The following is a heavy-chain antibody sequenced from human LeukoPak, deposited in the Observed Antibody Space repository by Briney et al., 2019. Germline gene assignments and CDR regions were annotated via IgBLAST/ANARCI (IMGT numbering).Heavy chain of an antibody. CDR1: GYTFTCYY. Sequence: GASVKVSCKASGYTFTCYYMHWVRQAPGQGLEWMGWINPNSGGTSYAQKFQGRVTMTRDTSISTAYMELSRLRSDDTAVYYCARSGYCSSTSCYNWFDPWGQGTLVTVSS. D-gene: IGHD2-2*03. CDR2: INPNSGGT. J-gene: IGHJ5*02. CDR3: ARSGYCSSTSCYNWFDP. V-gene: IGHV1-2*02.